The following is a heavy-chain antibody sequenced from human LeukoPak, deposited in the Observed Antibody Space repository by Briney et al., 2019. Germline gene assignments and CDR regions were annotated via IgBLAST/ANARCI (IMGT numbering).Heavy chain of an antibody. V-gene: IGHV3-53*01. CDR1: GFTFGSYS. Sequence: GGSLRLSCAASGFTFGSYSLNWVREAPGKGLEWVAVIYTGGGTYYADSVKGRFTISRDNSKNTLYLQMNSLGVEDTAVYYCARDGDDTSGYFSPFDYWGQGTLVTVSS. J-gene: IGHJ4*02. D-gene: IGHD3-22*01. CDR2: IYTGGGT. CDR3: ARDGDDTSGYFSPFDY.